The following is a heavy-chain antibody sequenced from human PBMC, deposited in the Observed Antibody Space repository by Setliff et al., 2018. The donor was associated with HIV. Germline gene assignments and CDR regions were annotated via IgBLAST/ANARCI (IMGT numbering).Heavy chain of an antibody. D-gene: IGHD2-15*01. Sequence: PSETLSLTCTVSGGSISSGSYFWNWIRQPAGKGLEWIGRIYSSGITNYNPSLKSRLTISLDTSKNQFSLQVTSVTAADTAVYYCARGYCSGESCYGFRRGAFYYYYYMDVWGKGTTVTSP. V-gene: IGHV4-61*02. CDR3: ARGYCSGESCYGFRRGAFYYYYYMDV. CDR2: IYSSGIT. J-gene: IGHJ6*03. CDR1: GGSISSGSYF.